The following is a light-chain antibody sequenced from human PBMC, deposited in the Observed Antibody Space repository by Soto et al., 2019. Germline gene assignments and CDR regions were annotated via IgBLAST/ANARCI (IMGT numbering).Light chain of an antibody. CDR1: SSNIGAGYD. CDR2: GND. CDR3: QSYDSSLSGWV. J-gene: IGLJ3*02. Sequence: QSVLTQSPSVSGAPGQRVTISCAGNSSNIGAGYDVHWYKQLPGTAPKVLIYGNDNRPLGVPDRFSGSKSGTSGSLVISGLQAEDEADYYCQSYDSSLSGWVFGGGTKLTVL. V-gene: IGLV1-40*01.